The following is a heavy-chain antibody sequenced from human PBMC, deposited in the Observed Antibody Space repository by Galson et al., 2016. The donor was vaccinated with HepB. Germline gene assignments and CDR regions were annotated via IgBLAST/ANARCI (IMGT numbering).Heavy chain of an antibody. CDR1: GFTFSSYA. Sequence: SLRLSCAVSGFTFSSYAISWVRQAPGKGLEWVATISGCGADTHYADSSKGRFTISRDNAKNTLYLQMSSLRAEDTAIYYCGKDREGFFGVIGYFDFWGQGTLVTVSS. CDR3: GKDREGFFGVIGYFDF. V-gene: IGHV3-23*01. D-gene: IGHD3-3*01. J-gene: IGHJ4*02. CDR2: ISGCGADT.